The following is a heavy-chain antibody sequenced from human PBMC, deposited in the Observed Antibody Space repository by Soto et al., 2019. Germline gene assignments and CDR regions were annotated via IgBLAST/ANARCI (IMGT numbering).Heavy chain of an antibody. CDR1: GGTFSSYA. CDR3: AREGYGDYGKPFDY. J-gene: IGHJ4*02. Sequence: QVQLVQSGAEVKKPGSSVKVSCKASGGTFSSYAFSWVRQAPGQGLEWLGGIIPIFGTANYAQRFQGRVTITADEATTTAYRELSSLRSDDTAMYYWAREGYGDYGKPFDYWGQGTLITVSS. V-gene: IGHV1-69*01. CDR2: IIPIFGTA. D-gene: IGHD4-17*01.